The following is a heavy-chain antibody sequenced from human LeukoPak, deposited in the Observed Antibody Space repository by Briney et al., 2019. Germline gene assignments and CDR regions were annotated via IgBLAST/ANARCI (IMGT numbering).Heavy chain of an antibody. J-gene: IGHJ4*02. CDR3: ARETLDYDFRSGGAVHFDY. D-gene: IGHD3-3*01. CDR1: GFTFSSYS. Sequence: GGSLRLSCAASGFTFSSYSMNWVRQAPGKGLEWVSSISSSSSYIYYADSVKGRFTISRDNAKNSLYLQMNSLRAEDTAVYYCARETLDYDFRSGGAVHFDYWGQGTLVTVSS. CDR2: ISSSSSYI. V-gene: IGHV3-21*01.